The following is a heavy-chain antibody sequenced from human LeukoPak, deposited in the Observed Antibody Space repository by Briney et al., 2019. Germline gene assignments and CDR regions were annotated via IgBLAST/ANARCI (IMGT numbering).Heavy chain of an antibody. CDR3: ARRASGYSFFDY. V-gene: IGHV4-59*08. J-gene: IGHJ4*02. CDR2: IYYSGST. Sequence: SETLSLTCTVSGGSISSYYWSWIRQPPGKGLEWIGYIYYSGSTNYNPSLKSRVTISVDTSKNQFSLKLSSVTASDTAVYYCARRASGYSFFDYWGQGILVTVSS. D-gene: IGHD3-22*01. CDR1: GGSISSYY.